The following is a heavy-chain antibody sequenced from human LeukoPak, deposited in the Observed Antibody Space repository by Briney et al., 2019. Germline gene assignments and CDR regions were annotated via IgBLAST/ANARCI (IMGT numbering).Heavy chain of an antibody. J-gene: IGHJ4*02. D-gene: IGHD3-22*01. CDR3: ARSANYFDTSGQDY. Sequence: PGGSLRLSCTASGFTFSGYWMHWVRQAPGKGLEWVSRTNRDDSDTSYADSVEGRFTISRDKSKSTLYLQMNSLRVEDTAVYYCARSANYFDTSGQDYWGQGTLVTVSS. CDR2: TNRDDSDT. CDR1: GFTFSGYW. V-gene: IGHV3-74*01.